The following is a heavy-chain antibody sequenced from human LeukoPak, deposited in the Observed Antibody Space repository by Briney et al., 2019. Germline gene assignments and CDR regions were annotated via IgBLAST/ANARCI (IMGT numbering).Heavy chain of an antibody. D-gene: IGHD3-22*01. CDR3: ARGAPSYYYDSRGYPAYFDY. CDR2: IYYSGST. CDR1: GGSISTYY. J-gene: IGHJ4*02. Sequence: SETLSLTCTVSGGSISTYYWSWIRQPPGKGPEWIGYIYYSGSTNYNPSLKSRVTISIDTSRNQFSLKLSSVTAADTAVYYCARGAPSYYYDSRGYPAYFDYWGQGTLVTVSS. V-gene: IGHV4-59*12.